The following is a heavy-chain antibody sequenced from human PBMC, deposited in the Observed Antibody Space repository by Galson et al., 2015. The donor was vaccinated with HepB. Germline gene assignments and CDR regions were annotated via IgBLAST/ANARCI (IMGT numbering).Heavy chain of an antibody. CDR2: ISGSGGST. J-gene: IGHJ4*02. CDR3: AKDYWQTDSYFDY. CDR1: GFTFSSYA. D-gene: IGHD2-8*02. Sequence: SLRLSCAASGFTFSSYAMSWVRQAPGKGLEWVSAISGSGGSTYYADSVKGRFTISRDNSKNTLHLQMNSLRAEDTAVYYCAKDYWQTDSYFDYWGQGTLVTVSS. V-gene: IGHV3-23*01.